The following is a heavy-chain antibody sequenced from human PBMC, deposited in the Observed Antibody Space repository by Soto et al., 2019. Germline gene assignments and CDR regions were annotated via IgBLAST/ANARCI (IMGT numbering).Heavy chain of an antibody. CDR1: GYTFTGYY. Sequence: GASVKVSCKASGYTFTGYYMHWVRQASGQGLEWMGWINPNSGGTNYAQKFQGRVTMTRDTSISTAYMELSRLRSDDTAVYYCARGLPSGYDAYYGMDVWGQGTTVTVSS. V-gene: IGHV1-2*02. CDR2: INPNSGGT. D-gene: IGHD5-12*01. J-gene: IGHJ6*02. CDR3: ARGLPSGYDAYYGMDV.